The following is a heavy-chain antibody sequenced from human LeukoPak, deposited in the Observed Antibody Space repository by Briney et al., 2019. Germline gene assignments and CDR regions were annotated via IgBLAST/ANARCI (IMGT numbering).Heavy chain of an antibody. J-gene: IGHJ5*02. V-gene: IGHV1-46*03. CDR1: GYTFTSYY. CDR2: INPSGGST. D-gene: IGHD6-19*01. CDR3: ARTIIAVGWFDP. Sequence: ASVKVSCKASGYTFTSYYMHWVRQAPGQGLEWMGIINPSGGSTSYAQKFQGRVTMTRDTSTSTVYMELSSLRSEDPAVYYCARTIIAVGWFDPWGQGTQVTVSS.